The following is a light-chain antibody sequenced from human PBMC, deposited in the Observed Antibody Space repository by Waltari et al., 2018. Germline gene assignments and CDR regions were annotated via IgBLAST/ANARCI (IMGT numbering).Light chain of an antibody. CDR3: SSYTISSTLV. Sequence: QSALTQPAFVSGSPGQSLTIPCTGTSSDVGGYNYVSWYQQHPGKAPKLIIYEVKKRPSGISNRFSGSKSGTTASLTISGLQAEDEADYYCSSYTISSTLVFGTGTKVTVV. CDR2: EVK. CDR1: SSDVGGYNY. V-gene: IGLV2-14*01. J-gene: IGLJ1*01.